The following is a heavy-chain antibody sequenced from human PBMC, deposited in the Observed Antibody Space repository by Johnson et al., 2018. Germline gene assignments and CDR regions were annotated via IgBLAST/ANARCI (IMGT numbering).Heavy chain of an antibody. V-gene: IGHV3-23*04. J-gene: IGHJ3*02. Sequence: VQLVESGGGLVQPGGSLRLSCAASGFTFNYYAMSWVRQAPGKGLEWVSGISGSGGNTYYADSVKGRFTISRDNSRNTLYLQMTSLRAEDTAIYYCAKDQDSSGSDAFDIWGQGTMVTVSS. CDR1: GFTFNYYA. CDR3: AKDQDSSGSDAFDI. D-gene: IGHD3-22*01. CDR2: ISGSGGNT.